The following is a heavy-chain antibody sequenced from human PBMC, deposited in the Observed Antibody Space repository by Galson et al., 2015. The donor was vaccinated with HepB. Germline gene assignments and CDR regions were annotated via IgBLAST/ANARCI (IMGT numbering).Heavy chain of an antibody. J-gene: IGHJ6*02. CDR1: GYTFTSYG. CDR2: ISAYNGNT. D-gene: IGHD2-2*01. V-gene: IGHV1-18*01. CDR3: ARENSLVPAHLLSYPYYYYGMDV. Sequence: SVKVSCKASGYTFTSYGISWVRQAPGQGLEWMGWISAYNGNTNYAQKLQGRVTMTTDTSTSTAYMELRSLRSDDTAVYYCARENSLVPAHLLSYPYYYYGMDVWGQGTTVTVSS.